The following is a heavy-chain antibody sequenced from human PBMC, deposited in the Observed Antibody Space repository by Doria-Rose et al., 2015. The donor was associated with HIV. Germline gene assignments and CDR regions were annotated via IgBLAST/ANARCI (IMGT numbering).Heavy chain of an antibody. V-gene: IGHV2-26*01. CDR3: ARIKSSRWYHKYYFDF. D-gene: IGHD6-13*01. J-gene: IGHJ4*02. CDR1: GISLSSPGMG. Sequence: QESGPVLVKPTETLTLTCTVSGISLSSPGMGVSWIRQPPGKALEWLANIFSDDEGSYKPSLKSRLSISRATSKRQVVLTMTDMDPVDTATYYCARIKSSRWYHKYYFDFWGQGTLVIVSA. CDR2: IFSDDEG.